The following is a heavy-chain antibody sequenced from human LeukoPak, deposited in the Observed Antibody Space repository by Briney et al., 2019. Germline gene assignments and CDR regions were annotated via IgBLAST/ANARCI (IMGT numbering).Heavy chain of an antibody. Sequence: PGGSLRLSCAASGFTVSSNYMSWVRQAPGKGLEWVSVIYSGGSTYYADSVKGRFTISRDNSKNTLYLQMNSLRAEDTAVYYCARTNRFLLMDVWGQGTTVTVSS. CDR3: ARTNRFLLMDV. J-gene: IGHJ6*02. V-gene: IGHV3-66*01. CDR2: IYSGGST. D-gene: IGHD2-8*01. CDR1: GFTVSSNY.